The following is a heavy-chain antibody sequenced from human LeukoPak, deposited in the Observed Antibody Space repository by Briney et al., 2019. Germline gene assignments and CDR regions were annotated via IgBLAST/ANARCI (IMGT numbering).Heavy chain of an antibody. CDR1: GYSIRSGYY. D-gene: IGHD3-16*01. CDR3: ARDLRMGGPWRQFDY. Sequence: SETLSLTCTVSGYSIRSGYYWAWIRPPPGKGLEWIGSTYHSGGTDYNPSLKSRVSISVDTSKNQFTLQLNSLTAADTAVYYCARDLRMGGPWRQFDYWGQGTLVTVSS. V-gene: IGHV4-38-2*02. CDR2: TYHSGGT. J-gene: IGHJ4*02.